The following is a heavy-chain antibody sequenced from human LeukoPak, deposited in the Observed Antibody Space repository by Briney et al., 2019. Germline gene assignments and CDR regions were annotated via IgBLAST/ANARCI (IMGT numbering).Heavy chain of an antibody. Sequence: ASVKVSCKASGGTFSRYAIIWVRQAPGQGLEWMGGIIPIFGTANYAQKFQGRVTITADESASTAYMELSSLRSEDTAVYYCASGDISDALDIWGQGTMVTVSS. V-gene: IGHV1-69*13. J-gene: IGHJ3*02. CDR2: IIPIFGTA. D-gene: IGHD3-9*01. CDR1: GGTFSRYA. CDR3: ASGDISDALDI.